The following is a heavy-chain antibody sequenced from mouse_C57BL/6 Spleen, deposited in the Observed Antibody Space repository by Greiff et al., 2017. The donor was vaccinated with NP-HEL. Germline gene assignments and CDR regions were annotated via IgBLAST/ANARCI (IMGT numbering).Heavy chain of an antibody. CDR3: TRLVGYWYFDV. CDR1: GFTFSDAW. D-gene: IGHD2-10*02. CDR2: IRNKANNHAT. J-gene: IGHJ1*03. V-gene: IGHV6-6*01. Sequence: EVKVEESGGGLVQPGGSTKLSCAASGFTFSDAWMDWVRQSPEKGLEWVAEIRNKANNHATYYAESVKGRFTISRDDSKSSVYLQMNSLRAEDTGIYYCTRLVGYWYFDVWGTGTTVTVSS.